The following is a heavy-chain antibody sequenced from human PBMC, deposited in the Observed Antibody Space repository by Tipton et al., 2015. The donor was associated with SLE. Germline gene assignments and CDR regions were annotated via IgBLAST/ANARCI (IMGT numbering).Heavy chain of an antibody. J-gene: IGHJ3*01. CDR3: ARMMVLTRQPDAFDV. D-gene: IGHD4/OR15-4a*01. Sequence: TLSLTCTVSGGSISSAGNYWSWIRQLPGKGLEWIGYIHYGGNTYYNPSLQSRVTISVDTSRNQFSLNLRSVTAADTAFYYCARMMVLTRQPDAFDVWGQGTMVSVSS. CDR2: IHYGGNT. CDR1: GGSISSAGNY. V-gene: IGHV4-31*03.